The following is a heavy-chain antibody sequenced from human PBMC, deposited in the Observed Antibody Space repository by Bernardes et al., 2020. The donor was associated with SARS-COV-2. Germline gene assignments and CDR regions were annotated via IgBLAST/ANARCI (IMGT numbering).Heavy chain of an antibody. V-gene: IGHV3-21*01. CDR1: GFTFSTYG. CDR2: ISRTSDYI. D-gene: IGHD5-18*01. J-gene: IGHJ3*02. Sequence: RGSLRLSCAASGFTFSTYGVNWVRQAPGKGLEWVSSISRTSDYIYYADSVKGRFTISRDNAKNSLYLQMNSLRAEDTAVYYCARDNEGYSYDAFDIWGQGTMVTVS. CDR3: ARDNEGYSYDAFDI.